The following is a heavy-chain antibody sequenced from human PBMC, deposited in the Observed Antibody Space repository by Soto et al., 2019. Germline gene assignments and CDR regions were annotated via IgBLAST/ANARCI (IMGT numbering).Heavy chain of an antibody. CDR3: AKDQHSSGWYYFDW. CDR1: GFTFSTYA. D-gene: IGHD6-19*01. CDR2: ISYSGGGT. V-gene: IGHV3-23*01. Sequence: GGSLRLSCAASGFTFSTYAMSWVRQAPGKGLEWVSGISYSGGGTYYADSVKGRFTISRDNFQNTLYLQMDGLRADDTAVYYCAKDQHSSGWYYFDWWGLGTLVTVSS. J-gene: IGHJ4*02.